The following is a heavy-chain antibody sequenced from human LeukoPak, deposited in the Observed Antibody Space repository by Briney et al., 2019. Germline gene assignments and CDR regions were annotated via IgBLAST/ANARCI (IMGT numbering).Heavy chain of an antibody. D-gene: IGHD3-16*01. J-gene: IGHJ5*02. CDR2: IKQDGSEK. CDR3: ARDGGTDWYDP. CDR1: EFTISGYW. Sequence: AGGSLRLSCVASEFTISGYWMTWVRQAPGKGLEWVANIKQDGSEKTYVDSVKGRFTISRDNVKNSIFLQMNSLRVEDTAMYYCARDGGTDWYDPWGQGTLVSVPS. V-gene: IGHV3-7*01.